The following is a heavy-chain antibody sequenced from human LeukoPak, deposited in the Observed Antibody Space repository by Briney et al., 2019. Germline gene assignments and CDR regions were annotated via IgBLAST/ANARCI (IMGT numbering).Heavy chain of an antibody. CDR1: GHRFTNHW. CDR2: INLGDSDT. V-gene: IGHV5-51*01. D-gene: IGHD1-26*01. J-gene: IGHJ5*02. CDR3: ARRPYSGSPNWFDP. Sequence: GESLKISCEVSGHRFTNHWIGSVRQMPGKGLEWMGIINLGDSDTKYSPSFQGQVTISLDKSISTAYLQWRSLKASDTAMYYCARRPYSGSPNWFDPWGQGTLVTVSS.